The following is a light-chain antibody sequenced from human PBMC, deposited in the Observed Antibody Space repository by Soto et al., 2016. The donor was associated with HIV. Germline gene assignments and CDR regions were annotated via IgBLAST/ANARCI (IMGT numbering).Light chain of an antibody. V-gene: IGLV3-1*01. CDR2: QDN. J-gene: IGLJ2*01. CDR1: KLGDKY. Sequence: SHGLTQPPSVSVSPGQTVSITCSGDKLGDKYACWYQQKSGQSPVLVIYQDNKRPSGIPERFSGSNSGNTATLTISGTRVLDEADYYCQAWDRSIVVFGGGTRLTVL. CDR3: QAWDRSIVV.